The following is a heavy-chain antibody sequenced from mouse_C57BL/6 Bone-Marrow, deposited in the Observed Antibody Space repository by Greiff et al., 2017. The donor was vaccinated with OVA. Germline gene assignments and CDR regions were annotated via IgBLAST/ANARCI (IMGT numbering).Heavy chain of an antibody. CDR2: ISDGGSYT. J-gene: IGHJ3*01. V-gene: IGHV5-4*01. CDR1: GFTLSSYA. Sequence: EVQGVESGGGLVKPGGSLKLSCAVSGFTLSSYAMSWVRQTPQKRLEWVATISDGGSYTYYPDNVQGRFTISSDNAKNNLYLLMSHLKSDDTAMYYCARGGPFYYYGSIYTFAYWGQGTLVTVSA. D-gene: IGHD1-1*01. CDR3: ARGGPFYYYGSIYTFAY.